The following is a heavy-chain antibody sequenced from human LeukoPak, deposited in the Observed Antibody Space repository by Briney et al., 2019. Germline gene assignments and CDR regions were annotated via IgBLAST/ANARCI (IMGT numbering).Heavy chain of an antibody. Sequence: GGSLTLYCAASGFTLSSHAMSGVRQARGKGREFVSDIRGSTGSTYYADSVKGRFTISRDNSKNTLYLQMNSLRAEDTAVYYCAKHLTPGTMGYFDCWGQGTLVTVSS. CDR3: AKHLTPGTMGYFDC. D-gene: IGHD3-10*01. CDR2: IRGSTGST. J-gene: IGHJ4*02. CDR1: GFTLSSHA. V-gene: IGHV3-23*01.